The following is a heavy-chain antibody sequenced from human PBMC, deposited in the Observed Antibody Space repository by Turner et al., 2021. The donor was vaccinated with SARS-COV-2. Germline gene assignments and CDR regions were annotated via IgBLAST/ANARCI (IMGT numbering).Heavy chain of an antibody. CDR3: ARVLGYCSGVNCYPDY. CDR1: GGPISSDDYY. Sequence: QVLLQESGPGLVKPSQTLSPTCSVSGGPISSDDYYWSWIRHPPGKGLEWIGYIYYSGSTYYNPSLKSRVTISVDTSKNQFSLRLSSVTAADTAVYYCARVLGYCSGVNCYPDYWGQGTLVTVSS. D-gene: IGHD2-15*01. CDR2: IYYSGST. J-gene: IGHJ4*02. V-gene: IGHV4-30-4*01.